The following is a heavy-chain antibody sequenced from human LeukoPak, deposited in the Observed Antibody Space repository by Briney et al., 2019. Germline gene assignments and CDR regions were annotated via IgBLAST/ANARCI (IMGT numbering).Heavy chain of an antibody. V-gene: IGHV7-4-1*02. CDR3: ARDTSIGDFWSGYPPFNWFDP. D-gene: IGHD3-3*01. J-gene: IGHJ5*02. CDR1: GYSFTSYA. CDR2: INTNTGNP. Sequence: GASVKVSCKASGYSFTSYAINWVRQAPGQGLEWMGWINTNTGNPTYAQGFTGRFVFSLDTSVSTAYLQISSLKAEDTAVYYCARDTSIGDFWSGYPPFNWFDPWGQGTLVTVSS.